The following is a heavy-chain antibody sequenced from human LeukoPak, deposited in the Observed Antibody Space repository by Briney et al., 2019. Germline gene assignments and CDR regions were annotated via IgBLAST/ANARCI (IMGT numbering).Heavy chain of an antibody. J-gene: IGHJ4*02. Sequence: PPETLSLTCTLSAGSLSRGGYCWSWVRQHPRKGLEWIGYIYYRVSTYYTPSLKSRVTISVDTSKNQFSLELSSVTAADTAGYYCARARRYSGSLLSKGGLYYFDYWGQGTLVTVSS. V-gene: IGHV4-31*03. CDR3: ARARRYSGSLLSKGGLYYFDY. CDR1: AGSLSRGGYC. D-gene: IGHD1-26*01. CDR2: IYYRVST.